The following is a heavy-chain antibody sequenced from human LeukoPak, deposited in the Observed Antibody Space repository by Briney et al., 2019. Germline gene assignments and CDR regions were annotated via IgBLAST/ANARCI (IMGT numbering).Heavy chain of an antibody. V-gene: IGHV4-61*01. D-gene: IGHD3-10*01. Sequence: SETLSLTCTVSGGSISSSNYYWSWIRQPPGKGLEWIGHIFYTGSSNYNPSLKSRVTISLSRPNNQFSLRLTSVTAADTAVYYCARAGAWQIDPWGQGTLVTVSS. J-gene: IGHJ5*02. CDR2: IFYTGSS. CDR1: GGSISSSNYY. CDR3: ARAGAWQIDP.